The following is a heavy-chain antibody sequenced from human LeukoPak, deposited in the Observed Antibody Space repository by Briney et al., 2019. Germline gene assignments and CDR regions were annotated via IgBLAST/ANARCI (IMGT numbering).Heavy chain of an antibody. D-gene: IGHD5-18*01. Sequence: SETLSLTCTVSGGSISSSSYYWGWIRQPPGKGLEWIGSIYYSGSTYYNPSLKSRVTISVDTSKNQFSLKLSSVTAADTAVYYCARRDGYSYGINWFDPWGQGTLVTVSS. V-gene: IGHV4-39*07. J-gene: IGHJ5*02. CDR3: ARRDGYSYGINWFDP. CDR2: IYYSGST. CDR1: GGSISSSSYY.